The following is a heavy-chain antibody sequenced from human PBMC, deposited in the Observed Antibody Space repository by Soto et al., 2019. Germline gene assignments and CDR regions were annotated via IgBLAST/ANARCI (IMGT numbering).Heavy chain of an antibody. J-gene: IGHJ6*04. CDR3: ARLEMATIKDYYYGMDG. V-gene: IGHV4-39*01. Sequence: SETLSLTCTVSGGSISSSSYYWGWIRQPPGKGLEWIGSIYYSGSTYYNPSLKSRVTISVDTSKNQFSLKLSSVTATDTAVYYCARLEMATIKDYYYGMDGWGKGSTVTVSS. CDR1: GGSISSSSYY. CDR2: IYYSGST. D-gene: IGHD5-12*01.